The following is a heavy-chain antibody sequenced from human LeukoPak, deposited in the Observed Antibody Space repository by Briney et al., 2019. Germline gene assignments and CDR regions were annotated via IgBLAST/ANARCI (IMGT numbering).Heavy chain of an antibody. CDR3: ARDGFYGGFLGY. J-gene: IGHJ4*02. Sequence: GGSLRLSCAASGFTFSSYAMHWVRQAPGKGLEWVAVISYDGSNKYYADSVKGRFTISRDNSKNTLYLQMNSLRAEDTAVYYCARDGFYGGFLGYWGQGTLVTVSS. CDR2: ISYDGSNK. D-gene: IGHD4-23*01. CDR1: GFTFSSYA. V-gene: IGHV3-30*04.